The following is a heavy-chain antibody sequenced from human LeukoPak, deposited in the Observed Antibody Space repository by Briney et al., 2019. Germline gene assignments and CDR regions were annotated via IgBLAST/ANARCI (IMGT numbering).Heavy chain of an antibody. J-gene: IGHJ6*02. D-gene: IGHD6-19*01. CDR2: IYHSGST. Sequence: PSETLSLTCAVSGGSISSGGYSWSWIRQPPGKGLEWIGYIYHSGSTYYNPSLKSRVTISVDRSKNQFSLKLSSVTAADTAVYYRARGGIGYSSGWFPPKPFGYYYYGMDVWGQGTTVTVSS. CDR3: ARGGIGYSSGWFPPKPFGYYYYGMDV. V-gene: IGHV4-30-2*01. CDR1: GGSISSGGYS.